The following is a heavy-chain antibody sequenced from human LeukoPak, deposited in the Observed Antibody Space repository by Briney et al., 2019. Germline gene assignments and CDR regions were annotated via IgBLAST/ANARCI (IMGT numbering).Heavy chain of an antibody. CDR2: IYYSGST. V-gene: IGHV4-31*03. J-gene: IGHJ4*02. CDR1: GGSTSRGGNY. CDR3: ARHFGDYHLNPYFDY. D-gene: IGHD4-17*01. Sequence: PSETLSLTCTVSGGSTSRGGNYWSWIPHPPGKGLEWIGYIYYSGSTYYNPSLKSRLTISVDTSKNQFSLKLSSVTAADTAVYYCARHFGDYHLNPYFDYWGQGTLVTVSS.